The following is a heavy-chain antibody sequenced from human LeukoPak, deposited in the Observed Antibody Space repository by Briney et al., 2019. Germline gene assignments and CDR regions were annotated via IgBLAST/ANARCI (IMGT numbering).Heavy chain of an antibody. J-gene: IGHJ5*02. CDR2: IYYSVST. CDR1: GGSISSYY. CDR3: AREETANNWFDP. D-gene: IGHD5-24*01. Sequence: PSETLSLTCTVSGGSISSYYWSWIRQPPGKGLEWIGYIYYSVSTNYNPSLKSRVTISVDTSKNQFSLKLSSVTAADTAVYYCAREETANNWFDPWGRGTLVTVSS. V-gene: IGHV4-59*01.